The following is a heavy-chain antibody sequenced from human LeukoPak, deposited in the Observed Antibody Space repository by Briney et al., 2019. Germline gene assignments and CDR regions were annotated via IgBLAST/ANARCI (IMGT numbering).Heavy chain of an antibody. D-gene: IGHD3-22*01. J-gene: IGHJ4*02. CDR1: GFFFSSYS. CDR3: ARCISSCFYED. Sequence: GGSLRLSCTASGFFFSSYSMNWVRQAPGKGLEWLSYISSSGSPIHYADSVKGRFIISRDNAKNSLYLQMSNLTDEDTAVYCCARCISSCFYEDWGQGTLVIVSS. V-gene: IGHV3-48*02. CDR2: ISSSGSPI.